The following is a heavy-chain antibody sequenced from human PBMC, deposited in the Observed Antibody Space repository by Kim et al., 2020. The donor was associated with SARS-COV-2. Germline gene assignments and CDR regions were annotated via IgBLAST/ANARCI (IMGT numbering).Heavy chain of an antibody. V-gene: IGHV1-46*01. CDR2: INPSGGST. CDR1: GYTFTSYY. J-gene: IGHJ4*02. CDR3: ARDKFGYCSSTSCYGRAIDY. D-gene: IGHD2-2*01. Sequence: ASVKVYCKASGYTFTSYYMHWVRQAPGQGLEWMGIINPSGGSTSYAQKFQGRVTMTRDTSTSTVYMELSSLRSEDTAVYYCARDKFGYCSSTSCYGRAIDYWGQGTLVTVSS.